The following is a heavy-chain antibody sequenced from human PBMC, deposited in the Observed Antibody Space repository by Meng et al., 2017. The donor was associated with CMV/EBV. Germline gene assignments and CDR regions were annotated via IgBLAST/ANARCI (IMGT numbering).Heavy chain of an antibody. CDR1: GFSGSSNY. CDR3: AREIPQAWAS. CDR2: IYGSGNT. D-gene: IGHD2-21*01. Sequence: QWLGFWRGLVQPVGSLRLTCTASGFSGSSNYMSWVRQAPGKGLEWISIIYGSGNTYYGDSVKGRFTISRDNFRNTLYFQMNSLRAEDTAVYYCAREIPQAWASWGQGTLVTVSS. V-gene: IGHV3-66*01. J-gene: IGHJ5*02.